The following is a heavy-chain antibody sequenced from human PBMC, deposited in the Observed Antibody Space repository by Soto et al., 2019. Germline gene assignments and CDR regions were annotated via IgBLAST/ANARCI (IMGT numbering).Heavy chain of an antibody. CDR3: TGYTGGTISP. D-gene: IGHD1-26*01. J-gene: IGHJ5*02. CDR2: IYPSDSDT. V-gene: IGHV5-51*01. CDR1: GYSFTTYW. Sequence: GESLKISCKGFGYSFTTYWIGWVRQKPGKGLEWMGLIYPSDSDTTYSPSFRGHVTFSVDTSINTAYVQWSSLEASDTAMYYCTGYTGGTISPWGQGTLVTVSS.